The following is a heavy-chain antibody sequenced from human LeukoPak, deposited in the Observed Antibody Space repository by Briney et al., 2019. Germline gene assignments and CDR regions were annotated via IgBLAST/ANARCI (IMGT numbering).Heavy chain of an antibody. D-gene: IGHD3-3*01. Sequence: ASVKVSCKASGGTFSSYAISWVRQAPGQGLEWMGGIIPIFGTANYAQKFQGRVTITTDESTSTAYMELSSLRSEDMAVYYCARGVGADFWSGYYTGPRFDYWGQGTLVTVSS. V-gene: IGHV1-69*05. CDR3: ARGVGADFWSGYYTGPRFDY. CDR2: IIPIFGTA. J-gene: IGHJ4*02. CDR1: GGTFSSYA.